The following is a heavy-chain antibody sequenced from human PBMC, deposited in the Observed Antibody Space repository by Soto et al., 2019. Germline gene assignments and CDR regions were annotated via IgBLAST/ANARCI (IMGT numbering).Heavy chain of an antibody. V-gene: IGHV3-23*01. CDR2: ISGSGGSA. D-gene: IGHD6-19*01. CDR3: AKGGSSGWYFFDY. Sequence: PGGSLRLSCAASGFTFSSYAMSWVRQAPGKGLEWVSTISGSGGSAYYADSMKGRLTISRDNSKNTLYLQMNSLRAEDTAVYYCAKGGSSGWYFFDYWGQGTLVTVSS. J-gene: IGHJ4*02. CDR1: GFTFSSYA.